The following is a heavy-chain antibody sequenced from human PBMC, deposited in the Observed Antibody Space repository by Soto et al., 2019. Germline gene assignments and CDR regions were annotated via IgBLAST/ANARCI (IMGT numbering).Heavy chain of an antibody. D-gene: IGHD3-22*01. CDR1: GYIFSSYG. Sequence: ASVKVSCKASGYIFSSYGISWVRQAPGQGLEWMGWISAYNGNTNYAQKFQGRVTITADESTSTAYMELSSLRSEDTAVYYCASSTRYYYDSSGFYFDYWGQGTLVTVSS. V-gene: IGHV1-18*01. J-gene: IGHJ4*02. CDR2: ISAYNGNT. CDR3: ASSTRYYYDSSGFYFDY.